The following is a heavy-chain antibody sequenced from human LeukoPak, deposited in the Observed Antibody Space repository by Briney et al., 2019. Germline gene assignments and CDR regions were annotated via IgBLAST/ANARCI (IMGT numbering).Heavy chain of an antibody. CDR1: GYTFTGYY. Sequence: ASVKVSCKASGYTFTGYYMHWVRQAPGQGLEWMGWINPNSGGTNYAQKFQGRVTMTRDTSISTAYMELSRLRSDDTAVYYCARAGGIVVVPAAIYWFDPWGQGTLVTVSS. CDR3: ARAGGIVVVPAAIYWFDP. D-gene: IGHD2-2*01. V-gene: IGHV1-2*02. J-gene: IGHJ5*02. CDR2: INPNSGGT.